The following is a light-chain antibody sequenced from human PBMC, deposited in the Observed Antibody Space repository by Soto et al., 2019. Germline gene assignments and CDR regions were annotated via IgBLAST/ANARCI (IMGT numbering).Light chain of an antibody. J-gene: IGLJ2*01. CDR2: DVS. CDR3: SSYTSGSTLV. CDR1: SSDVGGYSY. V-gene: IGLV2-14*01. Sequence: QSALTQPASVSGSPGQSITISCTGTSSDVGGYSYVSWYQQHPGKAPKLMIYDVSNRPSGVSNRFSGSKSGNTASLTISGLQAEDEADYYCSSYTSGSTLVFGGGTKVTVL.